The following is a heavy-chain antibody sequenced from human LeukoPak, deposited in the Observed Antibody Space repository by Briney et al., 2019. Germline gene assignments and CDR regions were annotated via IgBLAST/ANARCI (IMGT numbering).Heavy chain of an antibody. CDR3: AKSTRAVMAMMDV. J-gene: IGHJ6*04. CDR2: ISYDAKSS. V-gene: IGHV3-30*18. D-gene: IGHD3-16*01. Sequence: PGGSLRLSCVTSGFTLSSYGMHWVRQVPGKGLEWVAVISYDAKSSYHVDSVKGRFTISRDNSKNTLYLQMNSLRAEDTAVYYCAKSTRAVMAMMDVWGKGTTVAVSS. CDR1: GFTLSSYG.